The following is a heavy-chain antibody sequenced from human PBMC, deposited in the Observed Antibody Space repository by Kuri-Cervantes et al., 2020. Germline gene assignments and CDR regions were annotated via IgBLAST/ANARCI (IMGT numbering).Heavy chain of an antibody. V-gene: IGHV1-8*01. D-gene: IGHD2-15*01. Sequence: ASVKVSCKASGYTFTSYDINWVRQATGQGLEWMGWMNPNSGNTGYAQKFQGRVTMTRDTSISTAYMELSRLRSDDTAVYYCARDGRSGGSYINWFDPWGQGTLVTVS. CDR3: ARDGRSGGSYINWFDP. CDR2: MNPNSGNT. J-gene: IGHJ5*02. CDR1: GYTFTSYD.